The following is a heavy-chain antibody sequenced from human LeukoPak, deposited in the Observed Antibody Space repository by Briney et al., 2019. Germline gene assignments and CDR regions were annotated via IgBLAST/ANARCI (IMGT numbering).Heavy chain of an antibody. CDR3: AKDPPQEQLAPPFDY. CDR1: GFIFSSYG. CDR2: IRYDGSNK. Sequence: GGSLRLSCAASGFIFSSYGMHWVRQAPGKGLEWVAFIRYDGSNKYYADSVKGRFTISRDNSKNTLYLQMNSLRAEDTAVYYCAKDPPQEQLAPPFDYWGQGTLVTVSS. V-gene: IGHV3-30*02. D-gene: IGHD6-6*01. J-gene: IGHJ4*02.